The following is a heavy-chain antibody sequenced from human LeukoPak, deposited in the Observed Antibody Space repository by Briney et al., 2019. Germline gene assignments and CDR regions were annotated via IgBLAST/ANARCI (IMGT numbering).Heavy chain of an antibody. J-gene: IGHJ2*01. D-gene: IGHD3-22*01. CDR2: INHSGST. V-gene: IGHV4-34*01. Sequence: PSETLSLTCAVYGGSFSGYYWSWIRQPPGKGLEWIGEINHSGSTNYKPSLKSRVTISVDTSKNQFSLKLSSVTAADTAVYYCASYYYDSSGYYRPYWYFDLWGRGTLVTVSS. CDR1: GGSFSGYY. CDR3: ASYYYDSSGYYRPYWYFDL.